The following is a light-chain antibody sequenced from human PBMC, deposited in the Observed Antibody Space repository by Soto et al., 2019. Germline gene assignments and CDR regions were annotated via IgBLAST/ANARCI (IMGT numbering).Light chain of an antibody. Sequence: DIQMTQSPSSLSASVGDRVTITCRASQGILDYVAWFQQKPGKAPRLLIYAASTLHSGVPSRFSSSGSGTDFTLTISSLQPEDVATYYCQKYNTAPQTFGQGTKVEIK. CDR3: QKYNTAPQT. CDR2: AAS. CDR1: QGILDY. J-gene: IGKJ1*01. V-gene: IGKV1-27*01.